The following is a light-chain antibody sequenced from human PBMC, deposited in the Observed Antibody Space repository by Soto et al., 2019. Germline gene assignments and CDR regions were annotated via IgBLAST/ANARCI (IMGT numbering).Light chain of an antibody. Sequence: SYELTQPPSVSVAPGKTASVACGGSNIGSKSVHWYQKKSRQAPVLVMYYDSDRPSGIPERFSGSNSGNTATLTISRVEAGDEADYYCQVWDISSGHVVFGGGTKLTVL. V-gene: IGLV3-21*01. J-gene: IGLJ3*02. CDR2: YDS. CDR3: QVWDISSGHVV. CDR1: NIGSKS.